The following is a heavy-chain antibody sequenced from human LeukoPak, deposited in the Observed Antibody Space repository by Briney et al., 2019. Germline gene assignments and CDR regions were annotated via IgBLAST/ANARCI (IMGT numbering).Heavy chain of an antibody. V-gene: IGHV4-34*01. Sequence: SETLSLTCAVYGGSFSGYYWSWIRQPPGKGLEWIGEINHSGSTNYNPSLKSRVTISVDTSKNQFSLKLSSVTAADTAVYYCARSLKDAFDIWGQGTMVTVSS. CDR1: GGSFSGYY. J-gene: IGHJ3*02. D-gene: IGHD4/OR15-4a*01. CDR3: ARSLKDAFDI. CDR2: INHSGST.